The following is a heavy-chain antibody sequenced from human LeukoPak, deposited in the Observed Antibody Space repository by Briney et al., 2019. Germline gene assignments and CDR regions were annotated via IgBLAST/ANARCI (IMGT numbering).Heavy chain of an antibody. V-gene: IGHV1-8*01. CDR1: GYTFTSHD. J-gene: IGHJ5*01. CDR2: MNPNSGKT. Sequence: ASVKVSCKASGYTFTSHDINWVRQATAQGLEWMGWMNPNSGKTGYAQKFQGRLTMTRNTSISTAYMELSSLGSEATAVYYCARQPPPKNWFDPWGQGTLVTVSS. CDR3: ARQPPPKNWFDP.